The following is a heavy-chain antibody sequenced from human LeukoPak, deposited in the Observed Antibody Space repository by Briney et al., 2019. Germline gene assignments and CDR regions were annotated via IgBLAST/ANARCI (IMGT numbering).Heavy chain of an antibody. J-gene: IGHJ4*02. Sequence: GGSLRPSCAASGFTFSSYAMHWVRQAPGKGLEWVAVISYDGSNKYYADSVKGRFTISRDNSKNTLYLQMNSLRAEDTAVYYCARGRAVVGAILYWGQGTLVTVSS. V-gene: IGHV3-30-3*01. CDR1: GFTFSSYA. CDR3: ARGRAVVGAILY. CDR2: ISYDGSNK. D-gene: IGHD1-26*01.